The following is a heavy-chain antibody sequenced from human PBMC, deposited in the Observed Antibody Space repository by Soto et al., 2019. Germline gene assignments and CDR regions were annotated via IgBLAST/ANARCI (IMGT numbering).Heavy chain of an antibody. CDR2: RSYDGSNK. CDR1: GFTFSSYA. Sequence: GGSRRLSCAASGFTFSSYAMRWVRQAPGEGLGWVAGRSYDGSNKYYADSVKGRFTIARDTSKNTLYLQMNSLSAEDTAVYYCASEVVGSCPYFDYWGQGTLVTVSS. CDR3: ASEVVGSCPYFDY. V-gene: IGHV3-30*04. J-gene: IGHJ4*02. D-gene: IGHD2-15*01.